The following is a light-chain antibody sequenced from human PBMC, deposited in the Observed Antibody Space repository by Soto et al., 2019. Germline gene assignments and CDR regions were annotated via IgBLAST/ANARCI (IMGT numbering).Light chain of an antibody. CDR2: DAS. CDR3: QQRSNWPPMYT. Sequence: EIGLTQSPATLSLSPGERATLSCRASQSVGSFLAWYQQKPGQAPRLLIYDASNRATGIPARFSGSGSGTDFALTVSSLEPEDFAVYYCQQRSNWPPMYTFGQGTKVDIK. J-gene: IGKJ2*01. V-gene: IGKV3-11*01. CDR1: QSVGSF.